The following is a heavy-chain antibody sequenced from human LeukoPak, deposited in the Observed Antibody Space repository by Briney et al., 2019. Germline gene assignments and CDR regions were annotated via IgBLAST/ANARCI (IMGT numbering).Heavy chain of an antibody. CDR3: ARVVSSGYYISDYYYMDV. D-gene: IGHD3-22*01. V-gene: IGHV3-48*04. CDR2: ISSSGSTI. Sequence: GGSLRLSCAASGFTFSSYWMTWVRQAPGKGLEWVSYISSSGSTIYYADSVKGRFTISRDNAKNSLYLQMNSLRAEDTAVYYRARVVSSGYYISDYYYMDVWGKGTTVTVSS. CDR1: GFTFSSYW. J-gene: IGHJ6*03.